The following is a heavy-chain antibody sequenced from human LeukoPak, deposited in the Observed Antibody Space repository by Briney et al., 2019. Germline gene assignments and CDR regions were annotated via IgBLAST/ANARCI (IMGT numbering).Heavy chain of an antibody. D-gene: IGHD3-10*01. V-gene: IGHV4-61*05. J-gene: IGHJ5*02. CDR3: ARAVHYYGSGPNWFDP. CDR1: GGSISSSSYY. CDR2: IYYSGST. Sequence: SETLSLTCTVSGGSISSSSYYWGWIRQPPGKGLEWIGYIYYSGSTNYNPSLKSRVTISVDTSKNQFSLKLSSVTAADTAVYYCARAVHYYGSGPNWFDPWGQGTLVTVSS.